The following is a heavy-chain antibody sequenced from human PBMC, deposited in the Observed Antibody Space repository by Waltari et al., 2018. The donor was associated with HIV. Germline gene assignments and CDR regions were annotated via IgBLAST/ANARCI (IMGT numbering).Heavy chain of an antibody. Sequence: QVQLQQLAARLLKPSETLPLTCGVSGRPCSAYYWTWSRQPPGKGMEWIGEINRGGRTNYNPSLKSRPTISADTSKNEFSLRLKSMTVADTAIYFCARGRPPGMLTLDSEWWTGWYFDLWGRGTLITVSS. D-gene: IGHD2-8*01. CDR2: INRGGRT. CDR1: GRPCSAYY. J-gene: IGHJ2*01. V-gene: IGHV4-34*01. CDR3: ARGRPPGMLTLDSEWWTGWYFDL.